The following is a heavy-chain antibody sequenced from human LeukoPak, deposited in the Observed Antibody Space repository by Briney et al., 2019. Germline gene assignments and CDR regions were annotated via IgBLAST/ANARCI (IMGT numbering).Heavy chain of an antibody. Sequence: PSGSLRLSCAVSGFTFSNYAMSWVRQAPGKGPEWVSAISGSGGSTHYADSVKGRFTIARDNSKTTLYIQLNRLRAEDTAVSYCAKATAHYDYWSGYYYFDYWGQGTLVTVSS. CDR2: ISGSGGST. CDR3: AKATAHYDYWSGYYYFDY. J-gene: IGHJ4*02. D-gene: IGHD3-3*01. CDR1: GFTFSNYA. V-gene: IGHV3-23*01.